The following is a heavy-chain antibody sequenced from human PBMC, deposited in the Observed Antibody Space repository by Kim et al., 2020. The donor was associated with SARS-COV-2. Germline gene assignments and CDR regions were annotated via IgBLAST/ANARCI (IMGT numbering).Heavy chain of an antibody. CDR2: ISAYNGNT. J-gene: IGHJ3*02. D-gene: IGHD3-22*01. V-gene: IGHV1-18*01. CDR1: GYTFTSYG. CDR3: ASIDSSGHHDAFDI. Sequence: ASVKVSCKASGYTFTSYGISWVRQAPGQGLEWMGWISAYNGNTNYAQKLQGRVTMTTDTSTSTAYMELRSLRSDDTAVYYCASIDSSGHHDAFDIWGQGTMVTVSS.